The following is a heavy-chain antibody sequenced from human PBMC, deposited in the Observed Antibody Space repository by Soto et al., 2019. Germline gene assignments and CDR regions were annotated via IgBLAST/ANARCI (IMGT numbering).Heavy chain of an antibody. CDR2: INHSGST. CDR3: ARGRPDRKNYYYYYGMDV. V-gene: IGHV4-34*01. CDR1: GGSFSVYY. J-gene: IGHJ6*02. Sequence: SETLSLTCAVYGGSFSVYYWSWIRQPPGKGLEWIGEINHSGSTNYNPSLKSRVTISVDTSKNQFSLKLSSVTAADTAVYYCARGRPDRKNYYYYYGMDVWGQGTTVTVSS.